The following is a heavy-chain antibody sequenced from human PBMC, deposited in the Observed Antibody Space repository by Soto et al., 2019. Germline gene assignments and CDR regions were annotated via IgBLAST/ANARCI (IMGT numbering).Heavy chain of an antibody. J-gene: IGHJ4*02. V-gene: IGHV3-33*01. Sequence: QVQLVESGGGVVQPGRSLRLSCAASGFTFSSYGMHWVRQAPGKGLEWVAVIWYDGSNKYYADSVKGRFTISRDNSKNTLYLQMNSLRAEDTAVYYCARDPSIRSVTTLIDYWGQGTLVTVSS. CDR2: IWYDGSNK. CDR1: GFTFSSYG. CDR3: ARDPSIRSVTTLIDY. D-gene: IGHD4-17*01.